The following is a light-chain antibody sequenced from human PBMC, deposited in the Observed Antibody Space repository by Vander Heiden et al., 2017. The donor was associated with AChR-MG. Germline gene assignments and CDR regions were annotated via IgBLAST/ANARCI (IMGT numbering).Light chain of an antibody. CDR2: DAS. CDR3: RQHYTHPNT. J-gene: IGKJ2*01. Sequence: DTQMTQSPSSLSASVGDRVTITCRASQGIRSDLGWYQQKPGQAPKRLIYDASNLQSGVPSRFSGSGFGTEFTLTISSLQPEDFATYYCRQHYTHPNTFGQGTKLEIK. CDR1: QGIRSD. V-gene: IGKV1-17*01.